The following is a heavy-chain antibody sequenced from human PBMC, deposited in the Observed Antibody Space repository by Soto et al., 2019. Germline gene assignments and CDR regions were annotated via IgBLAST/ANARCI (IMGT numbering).Heavy chain of an antibody. J-gene: IGHJ4*02. CDR1: GSTFSSYG. Sequence: GVLRLSCAASGSTFSSYGGHWVRQAPGKGLEWVAVISDDGSNKYYADSVKGRFTISRDNSKNTLYLQMDGLGVDDTAVYYCARAGSYRFDYWGLGTLVTVSS. V-gene: IGHV3-30*03. CDR3: ARAGSYRFDY. D-gene: IGHD3-10*01. CDR2: ISDDGSNK.